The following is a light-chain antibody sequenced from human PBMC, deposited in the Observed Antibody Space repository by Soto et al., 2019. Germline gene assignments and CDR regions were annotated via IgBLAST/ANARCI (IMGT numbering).Light chain of an antibody. CDR2: DAS. CDR1: QSITSY. V-gene: IGKV3-11*01. J-gene: IGKJ4*01. Sequence: EIVLTQSPATLSLSPGERATLSCRASQSITSYLAWYQQKPGQAPRLLIYDASNRATGLPARFSGSGSGTDFTLTISSLEPEDFAFYYCQQRYSWPRAFGGGTKVEIK. CDR3: QQRYSWPRA.